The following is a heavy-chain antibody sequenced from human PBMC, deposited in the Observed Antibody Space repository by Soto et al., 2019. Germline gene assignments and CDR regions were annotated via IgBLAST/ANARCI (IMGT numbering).Heavy chain of an antibody. CDR2: INTHNGNT. CDR1: GYTFTTYG. D-gene: IGHD3-10*01. J-gene: IGHJ6*02. Sequence: SVKVSCKAPGYTFTTYGISWVGQAPGQGLEWLGWINTHNGNTNYAQNLQGRVIMTADTSTNTAYMELRSLRSDDTAIYYCTREGSAPYYYYGKDAWGQGTTVTVSS. V-gene: IGHV1-18*01. CDR3: TREGSAPYYYYGKDA.